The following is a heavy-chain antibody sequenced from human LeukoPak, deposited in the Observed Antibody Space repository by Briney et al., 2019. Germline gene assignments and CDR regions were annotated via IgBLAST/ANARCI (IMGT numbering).Heavy chain of an antibody. CDR2: INWNGGST. CDR1: GFTFDDYG. J-gene: IGHJ4*02. V-gene: IGHV3-20*01. CDR3: ARDRYGTNFDY. D-gene: IGHD5-18*01. Sequence: TGGSLRLSCAASGFTFDDYGMSWVRQAPGKGLEWVSGINWNGGSTGYADSVKGRFTISRDSAKNSLYPQMDSLGAEDTALYHCARDRYGTNFDYWGQGTLVTVSS.